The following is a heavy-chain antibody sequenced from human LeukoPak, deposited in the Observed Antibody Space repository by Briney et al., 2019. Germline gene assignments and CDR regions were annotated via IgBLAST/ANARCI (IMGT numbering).Heavy chain of an antibody. CDR2: MNPNSGNT. J-gene: IGHJ3*02. CDR3: ARNLLASEAFDI. Sequence: ASVKVSCKASGYTFTSYDINWVRQATGQGLEWMGWMNPNSGNTGYAQKFQGRVTMTRNTSISTAYMELSSLRSEDTAVYYCARNLLASEAFDIWGQGTMVTVSS. V-gene: IGHV1-8*01. CDR1: GYTFTSYD.